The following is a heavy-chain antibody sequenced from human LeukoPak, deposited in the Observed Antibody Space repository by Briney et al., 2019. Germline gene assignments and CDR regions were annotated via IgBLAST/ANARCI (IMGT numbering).Heavy chain of an antibody. Sequence: ASVKVSCKASGGTFSSYAISWVRQAPGQGLEWMGRINPNSGGTNYAQKFQGRVTMTRDTSISTAYMELSRLRSDDTAVYYCARDRNVDYYYYYYMDVWGKGTTVTVSS. V-gene: IGHV1-2*06. CDR2: INPNSGGT. CDR1: GGTFSSYA. J-gene: IGHJ6*03. CDR3: ARDRNVDYYYYYYMDV. D-gene: IGHD1-1*01.